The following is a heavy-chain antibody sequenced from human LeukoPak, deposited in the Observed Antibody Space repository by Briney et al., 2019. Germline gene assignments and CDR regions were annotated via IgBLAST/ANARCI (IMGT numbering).Heavy chain of an antibody. CDR3: ARAVYGVQACFDF. CDR2: IWYDGSNK. D-gene: IGHD4-17*01. Sequence: PGGSLRLSCAASGFTFSSYGMHWVRLAPGKGLEWVAIIWYDGSNKYYTDSVKGRFTISRDNSKNTLYLQMNSLRVEDTAVYYCARAVYGVQACFDFWGQGTLVTVSS. CDR1: GFTFSSYG. V-gene: IGHV3-33*01. J-gene: IGHJ4*02.